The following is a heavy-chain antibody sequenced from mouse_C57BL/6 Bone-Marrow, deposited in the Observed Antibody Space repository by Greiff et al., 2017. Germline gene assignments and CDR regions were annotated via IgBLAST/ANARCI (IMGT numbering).Heavy chain of an antibody. D-gene: IGHD1-1*01. CDR3: AKEEIWVLRRVDY. J-gene: IGHJ2*01. CDR1: GYTFTDYY. CDR2: IFPGSGST. Sequence: QVQLQQSGPELVKPGASVKISCKASGYTFTDYYIKWVKQRPGQGLEWIGWIFPGSGSTYYNEKFKGKATLTVDKSSSTAYMLLSSLTSEDSAVYFCAKEEIWVLRRVDYWGQGTTLTVSS. V-gene: IGHV1-75*01.